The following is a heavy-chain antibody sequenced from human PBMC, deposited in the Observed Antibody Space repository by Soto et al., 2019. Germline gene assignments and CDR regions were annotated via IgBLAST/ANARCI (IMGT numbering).Heavy chain of an antibody. V-gene: IGHV3-21*01. CDR2: ISSSSTYV. D-gene: IGHD2-2*01. CDR3: ARVVASSSIADEANAFKL. CDR1: GFTCSSFT. J-gene: IGHJ3*01. Sequence: GRPLRLSCGASGFTCSSFTMSWVRQAPGKGLERVSSISSSSTYVYYADSVKGRFTISRDNAKNSLSLQMSSLRAEDTAVYFCARVVASSSIADEANAFKLWGQGTVVTVSS.